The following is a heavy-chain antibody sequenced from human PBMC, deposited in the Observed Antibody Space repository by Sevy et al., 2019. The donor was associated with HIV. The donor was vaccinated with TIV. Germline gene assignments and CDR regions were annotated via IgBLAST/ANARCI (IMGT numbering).Heavy chain of an antibody. D-gene: IGHD7-27*01. J-gene: IGHJ5*02. CDR1: DGSISSSSYY. CDR2: IYYSGST. CDR3: ARHSGDGFDP. Sequence: SETLSLTCTVSDGSISSSSYYWGWIRQPPGKGLEWIGSIYYSGSTYYNPSLKSRVTISVDTSKNQFSLKLSSVTAADTAVYYCARHSGDGFDPWGQGTLVTVSS. V-gene: IGHV4-39*01.